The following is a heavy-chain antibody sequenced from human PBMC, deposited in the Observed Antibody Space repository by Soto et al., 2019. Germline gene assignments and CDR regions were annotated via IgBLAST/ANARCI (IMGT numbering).Heavy chain of an antibody. CDR1: GFTFSSYW. CDR2: INSDGSST. V-gene: IGHV3-74*01. J-gene: IGHJ6*02. CDR3: ASVVGYFDWLLFPTDYYYGMDV. D-gene: IGHD3-9*01. Sequence: PGGSLRLSCAASGFTFSSYWMHWARQAPEKGLVWVSRINSDGSSTSYADSVKGRFTISRDNAKNTLYLQMNSLRAEDTAVYYCASVVGYFDWLLFPTDYYYGMDVWGQGTTVTVSS.